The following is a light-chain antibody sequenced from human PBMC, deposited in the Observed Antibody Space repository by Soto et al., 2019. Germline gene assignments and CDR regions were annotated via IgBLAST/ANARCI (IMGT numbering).Light chain of an antibody. Sequence: DIVMTQSPDSLAVSLGASATINCKSSQSFLYSSSNKNYLAWYQQKPGQPPKLLIYWASTRESGVPDRFSGSGSGTDFTLTISSLQAEDVAVYFCQQRHNWPITFGQGTRLDIK. CDR2: WAS. CDR1: QSFLYSSSNKNY. V-gene: IGKV4-1*01. CDR3: QQRHNWPIT. J-gene: IGKJ5*01.